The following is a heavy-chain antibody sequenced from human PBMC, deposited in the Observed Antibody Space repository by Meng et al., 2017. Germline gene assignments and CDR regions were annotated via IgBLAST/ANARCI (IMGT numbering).Heavy chain of an antibody. V-gene: IGHV3-21*01. CDR2: ISTSDGFI. CDR1: GFTFSRYT. J-gene: IGHJ4*02. D-gene: IGHD6-13*01. Sequence: GESLKISCAASGFTFSRYTLNWVRQAPGKGLEWLSSISTSDGFIFYADSVKGGFTISRDNAKSSLYLQMNSLRAEDTAVYYCARDSPIAAAGYYFDYWGQGALVTVSS. CDR3: ARDSPIAAAGYYFDY.